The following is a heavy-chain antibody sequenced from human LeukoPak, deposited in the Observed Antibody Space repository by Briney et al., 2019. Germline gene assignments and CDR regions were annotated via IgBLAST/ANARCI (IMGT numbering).Heavy chain of an antibody. D-gene: IGHD1-26*01. CDR3: ARPGWELRYPYYFDY. J-gene: IGHJ4*01. CDR2: IYTSGST. V-gene: IGHV4-4*09. Sequence: SETLSLTCTVSGGSISSYYWSWIRQPPGKGLEWIGYIYTSGSTNYNPSLKSRVTISVDTSKNQFSLKLSSVTAADTAVYYCARPGWELRYPYYFDYWGQEPWSPSPQ. CDR1: GGSISSYY.